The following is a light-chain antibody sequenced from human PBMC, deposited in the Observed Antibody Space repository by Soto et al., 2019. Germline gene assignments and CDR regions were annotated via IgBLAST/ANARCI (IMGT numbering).Light chain of an antibody. CDR2: GND. CDR1: NSNIATYA. V-gene: IGLV1-44*01. J-gene: IGLJ1*01. Sequence: QSVLTQPPSASGTPGQRVTISCSGTNSNIATYAVNWYQQYPGTAPTLLIYGNDQRPSGGPDRFSGSKSDPSASLAISGLQSEDEADYYCGQWDDRLLGYVLGTGTKV. CDR3: GQWDDRLLGYV.